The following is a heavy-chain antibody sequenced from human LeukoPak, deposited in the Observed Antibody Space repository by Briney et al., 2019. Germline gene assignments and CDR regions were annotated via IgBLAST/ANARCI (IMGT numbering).Heavy chain of an antibody. J-gene: IGHJ4*01. Sequence: PGGSLRLSSAASGFTFRSYTMNCVRQAPGVGVGWVSYISNGTNTIYYADSVKGRFTISRDSAKNSLYLPMNSMRDEDTAVYYCARGRTYGEAPFFDYWGEGPLVTVSS. CDR2: ISNGTNTI. CDR1: GFTFRSYT. D-gene: IGHD3-16*01. V-gene: IGHV3-48*02. CDR3: ARGRTYGEAPFFDY.